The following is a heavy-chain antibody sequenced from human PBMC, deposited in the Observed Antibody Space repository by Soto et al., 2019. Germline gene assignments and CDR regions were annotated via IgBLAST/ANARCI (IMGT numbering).Heavy chain of an antibody. CDR2: INPDGSGE. CDR1: GFSFEIYW. J-gene: IGHJ4*02. D-gene: IGHD3-10*01. Sequence: HPGGSLRLSCAASGFSFEIYWMGWVRQAPGKGLEWVANINPDGSGEYYLDSVKGRFTISRDNAKNSVYLQMNSLVGDDTAVYYCARENWFLDYWGQGPPVTVSS. CDR3: ARENWFLDY. V-gene: IGHV3-7*01.